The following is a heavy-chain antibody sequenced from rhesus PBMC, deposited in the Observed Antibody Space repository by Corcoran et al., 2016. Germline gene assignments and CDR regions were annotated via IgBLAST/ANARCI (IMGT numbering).Heavy chain of an antibody. Sequence: QVTLKESGPALVKPTQTLTLTCTFSGFSLSTSGSGVGWIRQPPRKTLEWLAHIYWDDDKRDSTSLKSRRTISKDTSKNQVFLTMTNMDPVDTATYYCARSLAAAGTTFFDYWGQGVLVTVSS. J-gene: IGHJ4*01. D-gene: IGHD6-25*01. V-gene: IGHV2-1*01. CDR2: IYWDDDK. CDR3: ARSLAAAGTTFFDY. CDR1: GFSLSTSGSG.